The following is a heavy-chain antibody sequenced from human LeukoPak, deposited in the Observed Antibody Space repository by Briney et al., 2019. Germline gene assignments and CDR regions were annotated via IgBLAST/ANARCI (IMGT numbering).Heavy chain of an antibody. CDR2: IKQDGSEK. CDR1: GFTFSSYW. V-gene: IGHV3-7*01. CDR3: ARLRYHDFWSGYWKYYYYMDV. Sequence: GGSLRLSCVASGFTFSSYWMSWVRQAPGKGLEWVANIKQDGSEKYYVDSVKGRFTISRDNAKNSLYLQMNSLRAEDTAVYYCARLRYHDFWSGYWKYYYYMDVWGKGTTVTVSS. D-gene: IGHD3-3*01. J-gene: IGHJ6*03.